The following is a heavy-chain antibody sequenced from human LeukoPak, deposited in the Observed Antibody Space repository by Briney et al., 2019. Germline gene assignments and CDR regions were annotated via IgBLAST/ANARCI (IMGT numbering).Heavy chain of an antibody. CDR1: GFPFSSYA. D-gene: IGHD3-22*01. V-gene: IGHV3-30-3*01. J-gene: IGHJ4*02. CDR2: ISYDGNNK. CDR3: AGSSGSLPAPRGPIDY. Sequence: GGSLRLSCAASGFPFSSYAMHWVRQAPGKGLEWVALISYDGNNKYYADSVKGRFTISRDNSKNTLYLQMNSLRAEDTAVYYCAGSSGSLPAPRGPIDYWGQGTLVTVSS.